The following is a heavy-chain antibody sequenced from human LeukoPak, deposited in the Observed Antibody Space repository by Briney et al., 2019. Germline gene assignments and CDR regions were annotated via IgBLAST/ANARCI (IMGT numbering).Heavy chain of an antibody. CDR3: ARARSGSAPFQH. D-gene: IGHD3-22*01. V-gene: IGHV4-59*01. CDR2: IYYSGST. J-gene: IGHJ1*01. CDR1: GGSISSYY. Sequence: SETLSLTCTVSGGSISSYYWSWIRQPPGKGLEWIGYIYYSGSTNYNPSLKSRVTISVDTSKNQFSLKLSSVTAADTAVYYCARARSGSAPFQHWGQGTLVTVSS.